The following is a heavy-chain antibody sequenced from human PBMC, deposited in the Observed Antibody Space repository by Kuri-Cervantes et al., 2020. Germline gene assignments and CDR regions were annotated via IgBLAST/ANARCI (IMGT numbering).Heavy chain of an antibody. Sequence: GGSLRLSCAASGFTFSSYVMSWVRQAPGKGLEWVSAISGSGGSTYYADSVKGRFTISRDNSKNTRYLQMNSLRAGDTAVYDCAKVFERWLQHAPFYYWGQGTLVTVSS. D-gene: IGHD5-24*01. V-gene: IGHV3-23*01. J-gene: IGHJ4*02. CDR1: GFTFSSYV. CDR2: ISGSGGST. CDR3: AKVFERWLQHAPFYY.